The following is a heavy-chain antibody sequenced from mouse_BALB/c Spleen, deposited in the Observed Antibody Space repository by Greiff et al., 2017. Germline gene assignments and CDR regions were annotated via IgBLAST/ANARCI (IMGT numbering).Heavy chain of an antibody. J-gene: IGHJ2*01. CDR2: IDPSDSYT. D-gene: IGHD1-2*01. CDR1: GYTFTSYW. Sequence: VQLQQSGAELVKPGASVKMSCKASGYTFTSYWMHWVKQRPGQGLEWIGVIDPSDSYTSYNQKFKGKATLTVDTSSSTAYMQLSSLTSEDSAVYYCTRNGRFDYWGQGTTLTVSS. CDR3: TRNGRFDY. V-gene: IGHV1S127*01.